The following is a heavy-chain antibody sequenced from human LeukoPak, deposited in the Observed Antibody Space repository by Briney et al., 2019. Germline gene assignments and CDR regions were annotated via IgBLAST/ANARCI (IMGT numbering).Heavy chain of an antibody. V-gene: IGHV4-34*01. CDR1: GGSFSGYY. J-gene: IGHJ6*02. Sequence: KTSETLSLTCAVYGGSFSGYYWSWIRQPPGKGLEWIGEINHSGSTNYNPSLKSRVTISVDTSKNQFSLKLSSVTAADTAVYYCARAPVRGSYPQPRYYYYGMDVWGQGTTVTVSS. CDR3: ARAPVRGSYPQPRYYYYGMDV. D-gene: IGHD1-26*01. CDR2: INHSGST.